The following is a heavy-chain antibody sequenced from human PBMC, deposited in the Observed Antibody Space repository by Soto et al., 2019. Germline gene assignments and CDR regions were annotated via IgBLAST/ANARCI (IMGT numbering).Heavy chain of an antibody. CDR3: ASGVGVAFPYLSEYFQH. V-gene: IGHV3-21*01. CDR2: ISSSSSYI. J-gene: IGHJ1*01. CDR1: GFTFSSYS. D-gene: IGHD3-10*01. Sequence: GGSLRLSCAASGFTFSSYSMNWVRQAPGKGLEWVSSISSSSSYIYYADSVKGRFTISRDNAKNSLYLQMNSLRAEDTAVYYCASGVGVAFPYLSEYFQHWGQGTLVTVSS.